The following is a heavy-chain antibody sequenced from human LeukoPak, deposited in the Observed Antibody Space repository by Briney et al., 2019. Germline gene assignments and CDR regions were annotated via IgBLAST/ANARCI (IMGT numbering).Heavy chain of an antibody. Sequence: PGGSLRLSCAASGFTFSSYGMHWVRQAPGKGLEWVAVIWYDGSNKYYADSVKGRFTISRDNSKNTLYLQMNSLRAEDTAVYYCARWGSSFTFDYWGQGTLVTVSS. D-gene: IGHD6-13*01. J-gene: IGHJ4*02. CDR2: IWYDGSNK. CDR1: GFTFSSYG. V-gene: IGHV3-33*01. CDR3: ARWGSSFTFDY.